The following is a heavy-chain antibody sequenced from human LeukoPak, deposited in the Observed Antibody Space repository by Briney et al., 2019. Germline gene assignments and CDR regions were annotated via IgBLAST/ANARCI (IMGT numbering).Heavy chain of an antibody. J-gene: IGHJ3*02. CDR1: GFTFSSYS. V-gene: IGHV3-21*01. Sequence: GGSLRLSCAASGFTFSSYSMNWVRQAPGKGLEWVSSISSSSSYIYYADSVKGRFTISRDNAKNSLYLQMNSPRAEDTAVYYCARGSPGAFDIWGQGTMVTVSS. CDR2: ISSSSSYI. CDR3: ARGSPGAFDI.